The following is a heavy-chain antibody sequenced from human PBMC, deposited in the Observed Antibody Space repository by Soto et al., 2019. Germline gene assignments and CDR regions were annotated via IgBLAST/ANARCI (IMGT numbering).Heavy chain of an antibody. CDR3: ARVRDDWAAERYFDY. CDR1: GFTFSSYW. J-gene: IGHJ4*02. D-gene: IGHD6-13*01. V-gene: IGHV3-74*01. Sequence: EVQLVESGGGLVQPGGSLRLSCAASGFTFSSYWMHWVRQAPGKGLVWVSRINSDGSSTSYADSVKGRFTISRDNAENTVCLQMNSLRAEDTAVYYCARVRDDWAAERYFDYWGQGTLVTVSS. CDR2: INSDGSST.